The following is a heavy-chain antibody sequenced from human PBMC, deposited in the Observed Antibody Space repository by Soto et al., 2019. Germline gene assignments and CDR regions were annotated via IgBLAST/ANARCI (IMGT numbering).Heavy chain of an antibody. V-gene: IGHV4-39*01. CDR1: GGSISSSNYY. CDR3: ARLGDYRYYFDY. Sequence: QLQLQESGPGLVKPSETLSLTCTVSGGSISSSNYYWVWIRQPPGKGLEWIGSIYYSGSTYYNPSLKSRVTISEDTSKNQFSLKLSSVTAADTAVYYCARLGDYRYYFDYWGQGTLVTVSS. CDR2: IYYSGST. D-gene: IGHD4-17*01. J-gene: IGHJ4*02.